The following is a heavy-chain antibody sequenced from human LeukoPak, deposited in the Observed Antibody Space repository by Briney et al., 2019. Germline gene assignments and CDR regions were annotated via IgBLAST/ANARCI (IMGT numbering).Heavy chain of an antibody. D-gene: IGHD3-22*01. J-gene: IGHJ4*02. CDR1: GYTLTELS. CDR3: ARDSRGSVVIIPY. CDR2: FDPEDGET. V-gene: IGHV1-24*01. Sequence: PRASVKVSCKVSGYTLTELSMHWVRQAPGKGLEWMGGFDPEDGETIYAQKFQGRVTMTEDTSTDTAYMELSRLRSDDTAVYYCARDSRGSVVIIPYWGQGTLVTVSS.